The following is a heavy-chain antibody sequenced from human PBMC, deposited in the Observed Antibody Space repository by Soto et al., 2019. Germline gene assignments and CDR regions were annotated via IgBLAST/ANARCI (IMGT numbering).Heavy chain of an antibody. D-gene: IGHD2-15*01. CDR1: GGSISSGGYS. CDR2: IYHSGST. CDR3: ARGQVVAAQH. Sequence: QLQLQESGSGLVKPSQTLSLTCAVSGGSISSGGYSWSWIRQPPGKGLEWIGYIYHSGSTYYNPSLKRRVTRSGDRSNNQFSLKLSSVTAADTAVYYCARGQVVAAQHWGQGTLVTVSS. J-gene: IGHJ4*02. V-gene: IGHV4-30-2*01.